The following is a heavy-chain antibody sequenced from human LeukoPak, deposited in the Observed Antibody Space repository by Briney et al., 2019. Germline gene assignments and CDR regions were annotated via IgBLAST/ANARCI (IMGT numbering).Heavy chain of an antibody. CDR3: ARRKYEATTEVFDY. D-gene: IGHD5-12*01. CDR2: IYTDDSDT. J-gene: IGHJ4*02. Sequence: GESLKISCKASGYSFTDYWIGWVRPMPGKGLEWMGIIYTDDSDTRYSPSFQGQVTISADKSISTAYLQWSSLETSDTAVYYCARRKYEATTEVFDYWGQGTLVIVSS. CDR1: GYSFTDYW. V-gene: IGHV5-51*01.